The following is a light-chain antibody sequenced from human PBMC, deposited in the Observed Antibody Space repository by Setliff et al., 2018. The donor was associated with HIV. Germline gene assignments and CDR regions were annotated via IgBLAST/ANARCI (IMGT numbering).Light chain of an antibody. V-gene: IGLV2-14*03. Sequence: QSALTQPASVSGSPGQSITISCTGTNSDIGAYNYVSWYQQYPGKAPKLMIYDVSNRPSGVSNRFSGSKSGNTASLTISGLQAEDEADYYCCSYTSSSTYVFGTGTKVTVL. CDR3: CSYTSSSTYV. CDR2: DVS. CDR1: NSDIGAYNY. J-gene: IGLJ1*01.